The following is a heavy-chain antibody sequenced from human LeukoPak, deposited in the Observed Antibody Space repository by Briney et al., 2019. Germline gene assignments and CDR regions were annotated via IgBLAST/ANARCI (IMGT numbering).Heavy chain of an antibody. CDR3: ATGIAVAGTVGYFDY. CDR2: ISTYNGNT. J-gene: IGHJ4*02. V-gene: IGHV1-18*04. Sequence: ASVKVSCKASGYTFTSYGISWVRQAPGRGLEWMGWISTYNGNTDYAQKLQGRLTMTTDTSTSTAYMELRSLRSDDTAVCYCATGIAVAGTVGYFDYWGQGTLVTVSS. CDR1: GYTFTSYG. D-gene: IGHD6-19*01.